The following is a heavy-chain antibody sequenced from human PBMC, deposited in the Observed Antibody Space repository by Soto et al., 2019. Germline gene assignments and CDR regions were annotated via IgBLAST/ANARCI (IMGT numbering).Heavy chain of an antibody. J-gene: IGHJ6*02. CDR2: INHSGST. Sequence: PSETLSLTCAVYGGSFSGYYWTWIRQPPGTGLEWIGEINHSGSTNYNPSLKSRVTISVDTSKNQFSLKLTSVTAADTAVYYCARLGGYCSSTGCYGYYALDVWGPGTTVT. V-gene: IGHV4-34*01. CDR1: GGSFSGYY. D-gene: IGHD2-2*01. CDR3: ARLGGYCSSTGCYGYYALDV.